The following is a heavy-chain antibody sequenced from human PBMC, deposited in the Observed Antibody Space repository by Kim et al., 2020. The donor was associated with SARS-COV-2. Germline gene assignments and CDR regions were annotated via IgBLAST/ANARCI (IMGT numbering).Heavy chain of an antibody. D-gene: IGHD3-9*01. Sequence: SETLSLTCTVSGGSISSSSYYWGWIRQPPGKGLEWIGSIYYSGSTYYNPSLKSRVTISVDTSKNQFSLKLSSVTAADTAVYYCAVTPRVLRYFDSNNWFDPWGQGPLVTVSS. V-gene: IGHV4-39*01. J-gene: IGHJ5*02. CDR3: AVTPRVLRYFDSNNWFDP. CDR2: IYYSGST. CDR1: GGSISSSSYY.